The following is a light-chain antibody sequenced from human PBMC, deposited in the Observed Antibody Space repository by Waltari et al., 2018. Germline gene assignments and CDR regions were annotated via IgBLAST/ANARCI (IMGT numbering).Light chain of an antibody. CDR1: KLGYPY. CDR2: QDF. V-gene: IGLV3-1*01. J-gene: IGLJ2*01. Sequence: SYELTQPPSVSVSPGQTASLTCSGDKLGYPYASWYRQKPGQSPMLVIYQDFKRPSGIPERFSGSNSGNTATLTISGTQAMDEADYYCQAWDVSTVVFGGGTKLTVL. CDR3: QAWDVSTVV.